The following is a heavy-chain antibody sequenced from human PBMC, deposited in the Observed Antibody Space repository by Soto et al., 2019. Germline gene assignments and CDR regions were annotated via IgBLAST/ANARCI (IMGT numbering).Heavy chain of an antibody. CDR2: IYYSGST. CDR1: GGSISSGGYY. Sequence: PSETLSLTCTVSGGSISSGGYYWSWIRQHPGKGLEWIGYIYYSGSTYYNPSLKSRVTISVDTSKNQFSLKLSSVTAADTAVYYCARDPTYGDQRRRYYYYGMDVWGQGTTVTVSS. D-gene: IGHD4-17*01. J-gene: IGHJ6*02. V-gene: IGHV4-31*03. CDR3: ARDPTYGDQRRRYYYYGMDV.